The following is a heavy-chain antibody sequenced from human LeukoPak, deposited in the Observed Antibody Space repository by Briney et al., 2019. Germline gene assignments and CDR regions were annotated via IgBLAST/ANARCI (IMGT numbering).Heavy chain of an antibody. CDR2: IYSGGST. Sequence: PGGSLRLSCAASGFTVSSNYMSWVRQAPGKGLEWVSVIYSGGSTYYADSVKGRFTISRDNSKNTLYLQMNSLRAEDTAVYYCARISYYYDSSGYLGYYFDYWGLGTLVTVSS. CDR1: GFTVSSNY. V-gene: IGHV3-53*01. CDR3: ARISYYYDSSGYLGYYFDY. D-gene: IGHD3-22*01. J-gene: IGHJ4*02.